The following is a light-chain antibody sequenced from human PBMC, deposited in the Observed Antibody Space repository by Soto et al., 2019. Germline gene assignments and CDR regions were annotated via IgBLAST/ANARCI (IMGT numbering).Light chain of an antibody. CDR2: DTS. V-gene: IGLV7-46*01. Sequence: QAVVTQEPSLTVSPGGTVTLTCGSSTGAVTSGHYPYWFQQKPGQAPRTLIYDTSNKHSWTPARFSGSLLVGKAALTLSGAQPQDEAEYYCLLSSGGGSQVVGGGTKLTVL. CDR1: TGAVTSGHY. CDR3: LLSSGGGSQV. J-gene: IGLJ2*01.